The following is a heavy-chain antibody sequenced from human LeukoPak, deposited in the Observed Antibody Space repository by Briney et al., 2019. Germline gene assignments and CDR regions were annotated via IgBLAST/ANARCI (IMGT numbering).Heavy chain of an antibody. Sequence: GGSLRLSCAASGFTFSTYWMHWVRQAPGKGLVWVSRINSDGSSTTYADSVKSRFTISRDNAKNTLLLQMNSLRVEDTAVYYCARGASTDTGWFDPWGQGTLVTVSS. J-gene: IGHJ5*02. D-gene: IGHD2-2*01. CDR3: ARGASTDTGWFDP. CDR2: INSDGSST. V-gene: IGHV3-74*01. CDR1: GFTFSTYW.